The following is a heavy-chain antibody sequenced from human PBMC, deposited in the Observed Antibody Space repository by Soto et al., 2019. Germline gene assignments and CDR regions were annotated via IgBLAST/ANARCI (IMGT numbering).Heavy chain of an antibody. CDR2: MNQNSGET. J-gene: IGHJ6*02. CDR1: FSSYD. Sequence: QVQLVQSGAEVKKPGTSVKVACTFSSYDINWVRQAAGQGPEWMAWMNQNSGETRYEQKFQGRVTMTRDTSKFTAYMELSNLRSEDTAVYYWARGPGSSDWRFSYYYMDVWDQGTTVTVSS. CDR3: ARGPGSSDWRFSYYYMDV. V-gene: IGHV1-8*01. D-gene: IGHD6-19*01.